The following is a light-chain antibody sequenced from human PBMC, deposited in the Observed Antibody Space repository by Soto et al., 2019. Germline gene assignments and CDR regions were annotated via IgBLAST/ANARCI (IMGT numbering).Light chain of an antibody. V-gene: IGKV1-39*01. CDR3: QQSYDMPWT. J-gene: IGKJ1*01. Sequence: DIQMPQSPSSLSASVGDTVTITCRASQSISTYLTWYQQKPGKAPKLLIYAAYTLKSGVPSRFSGSGSGTDFTLTISSLQPEDFAAYYCQQSYDMPWTFGQGTKVEIK. CDR1: QSISTY. CDR2: AAY.